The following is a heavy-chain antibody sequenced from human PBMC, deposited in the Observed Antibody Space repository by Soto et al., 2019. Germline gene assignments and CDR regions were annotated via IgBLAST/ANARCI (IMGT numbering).Heavy chain of an antibody. CDR3: ARDRGY. CDR1: GVSVSRGHHY. V-gene: IGHV4-61*01. CDR2: IYSSGST. J-gene: IGHJ4*02. Sequence: QVQLQESGPGLVKPSETLSLPCIVSGVSVSRGHHYWSWIRQPPGKGLEWIGYIYSSGSTKYNPSLKSRVTISVDTSKNQFSLNLSSVTAADTAVYYCARDRGYWGQGTLVTVSS.